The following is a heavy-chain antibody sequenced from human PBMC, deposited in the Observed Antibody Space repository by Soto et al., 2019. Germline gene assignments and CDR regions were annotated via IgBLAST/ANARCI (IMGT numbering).Heavy chain of an antibody. CDR1: GDYIRDNY. D-gene: IGHD3-10*01. CDR2: MYYSGST. J-gene: IGHJ5*02. CDR3: ARARLSRSWWFDP. V-gene: IGHV4-59*01. Sequence: SETMSLTCTVSGDYIRDNYWSWLRQPPGKTLEWIGYMYYSGSTNYNPSLKSRVTISVDTSKNQFSLKLSSVTAADTAVYYCARARLSRSWWFDPWGQGTLVTVSS.